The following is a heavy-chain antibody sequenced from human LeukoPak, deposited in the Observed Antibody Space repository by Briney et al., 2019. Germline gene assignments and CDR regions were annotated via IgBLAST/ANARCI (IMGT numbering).Heavy chain of an antibody. J-gene: IGHJ6*02. V-gene: IGHV5-51*01. CDR1: GSSFTSYW. CDR2: IYPGDSDT. Sequence: GASLQISCKGSGSSFTSYWIGWVRQLPGKGLEWMGIIYPGDSDTRYSPSFQGQVTISADKSISTAYLQWSSLKASATAMYYCARRGYHTYYYYYGMDVWGQGTTVTVSS. D-gene: IGHD5-12*01. CDR3: ARRGYHTYYYYYGMDV.